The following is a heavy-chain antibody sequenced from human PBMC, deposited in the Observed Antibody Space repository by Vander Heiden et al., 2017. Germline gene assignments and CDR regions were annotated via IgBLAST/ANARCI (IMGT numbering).Heavy chain of an antibody. CDR3: ASGKKITFGGVIVV. CDR2: INPNSGGT. J-gene: IGHJ4*02. Sequence: QVQLVQSGAEVKKPGASVKVSCKASGYTFTGYYMHWVRQAPGQGLEWMGWINPNSGGTNYAQKCQGRVTMTRDTSISTAYMELSRLRSDDTAVYYCASGKKITFGGVIVVWGQGTLVTVSS. D-gene: IGHD3-16*02. CDR1: GYTFTGYY. V-gene: IGHV1-2*02.